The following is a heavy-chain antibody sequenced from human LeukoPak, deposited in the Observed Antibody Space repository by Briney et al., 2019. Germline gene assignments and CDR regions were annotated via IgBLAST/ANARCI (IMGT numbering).Heavy chain of an antibody. V-gene: IGHV3-30*02. CDR2: IRYDGSNK. Sequence: PGGSLGLSCAASGFTFSSYGMHWVRQAPGKGLEWVAFIRYDGSNKYYADSVKGRFTISRDNSKNTLYLQMNSLRAEDTAVYYCAKGSLYDFWSGYHPLGYWGQGTLVTVSS. CDR3: AKGSLYDFWSGYHPLGY. J-gene: IGHJ4*02. CDR1: GFTFSSYG. D-gene: IGHD3-3*01.